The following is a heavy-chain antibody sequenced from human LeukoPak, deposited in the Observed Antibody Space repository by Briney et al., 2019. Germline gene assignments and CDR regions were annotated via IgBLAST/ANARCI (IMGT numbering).Heavy chain of an antibody. CDR1: GFTLDDYG. D-gene: IGHD1-1*01. CDR3: ARDLSRGRGWPNTGTTSAGFDL. V-gene: IGHV3-20*04. Sequence: GGSLRLSCAASGFTLDDYGMSWVRQAPGKGLEWVSGINWNGGSTGYADSVKGRSTISRDNAKTSLYLQMNSLRAEDTAVYYGARDLSRGRGWPNTGTTSAGFDLWGRGTLVTVSS. J-gene: IGHJ2*01. CDR2: INWNGGST.